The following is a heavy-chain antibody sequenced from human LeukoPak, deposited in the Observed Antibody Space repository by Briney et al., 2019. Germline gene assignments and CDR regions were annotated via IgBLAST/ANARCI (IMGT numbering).Heavy chain of an antibody. V-gene: IGHV3-13*01. CDR3: ARMSGYGAFDY. CDR2: IGTAGDT. Sequence: GGSLRLSCAASGFTFSSYDMHWVRQAPGKGLEWVSAIGTAGDTYYPGSVKGRFTFSRENAKNSLYLQMNSLRAGDTAVYYCARMSGYGAFDYWGQGTLVTVSS. J-gene: IGHJ4*02. CDR1: GFTFSSYD. D-gene: IGHD5-12*01.